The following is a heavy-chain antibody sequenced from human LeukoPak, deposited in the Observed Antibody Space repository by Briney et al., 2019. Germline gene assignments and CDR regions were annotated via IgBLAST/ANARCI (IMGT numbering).Heavy chain of an antibody. CDR2: ISFTETTT. J-gene: IGHJ5*02. CDR3: AKDSLGYWFDP. CDR1: GLTFNSYA. Sequence: PGASLRLSCAASGLTFNSYAMSWVRQAPGKGLEWVSSISFTETTTYYADSVKGRFTISRDNSKNTLYLQMNSLRAEDTAVYYCAKDSLGYWFDPWGQGTLVTVSS. V-gene: IGHV3-23*01.